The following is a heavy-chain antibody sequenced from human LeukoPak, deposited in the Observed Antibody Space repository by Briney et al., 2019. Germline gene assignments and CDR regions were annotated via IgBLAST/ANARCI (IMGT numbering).Heavy chain of an antibody. J-gene: IGHJ4*02. D-gene: IGHD5-18*01. V-gene: IGHV3-49*03. Sequence: GGSLRLSCTASGFTFGDYAMSWFRQAPGKGLEWVGFIRSKAYGGTTEYAASVQGRFTISRDDSKSIAYLEMNSLKIEDTAMYYCTRDTGYSYGYYWGQGTLVIVSS. CDR1: GFTFGDYA. CDR2: IRSKAYGGTT. CDR3: TRDTGYSYGYY.